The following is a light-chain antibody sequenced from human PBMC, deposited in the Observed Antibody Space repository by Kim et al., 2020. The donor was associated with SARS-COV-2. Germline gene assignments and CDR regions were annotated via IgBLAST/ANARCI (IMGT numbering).Light chain of an antibody. V-gene: IGLV2-14*03. J-gene: IGLJ3*02. CDR1: SSDIGGYNY. Sequence: GQSITISCTGTSSDIGGYNYASWYQQHPGKAPTLMIYDVSDRPSGVSNRFSGSKSGNTASLTISGLQAEDEADYYCSSYRTRNTFVFGGGTKLTVL. CDR3: SSYRTRNTFV. CDR2: DVS.